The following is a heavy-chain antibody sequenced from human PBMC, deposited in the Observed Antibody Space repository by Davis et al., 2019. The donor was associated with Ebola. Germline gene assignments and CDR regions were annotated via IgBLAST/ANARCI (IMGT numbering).Heavy chain of an antibody. CDR3: ARLSGLFSSSSGALYFDL. J-gene: IGHJ2*01. D-gene: IGHD6-6*01. Sequence: SETLSLTCTVSGDSISSGSYYWSWIRQPPGKGLEWIGYIYYNGNTNYNPSVKSRVTISVDTSKNQFSLKLRSVTAADTAVYFCARLSGLFSSSSGALYFDLWGRGTLVSVSS. CDR1: GDSISSGSYY. CDR2: IYYNGNT. V-gene: IGHV4-61*01.